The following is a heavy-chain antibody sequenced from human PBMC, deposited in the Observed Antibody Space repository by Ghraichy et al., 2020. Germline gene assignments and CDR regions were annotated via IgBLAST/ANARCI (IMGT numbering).Heavy chain of an antibody. J-gene: IGHJ4*02. V-gene: IGHV4-34*01. CDR1: GGSFSGYY. CDR2: INHSGST. Sequence: SETLSLTCAVYGGSFSGYYWSWIRQPPGKGLEWIGEINHSGSTNYNPSLKSRVTISVDTSKNQFSLKLSSVTAADTAVYYCARGGRYSYGARDLDYWGQGTLVTVSS. CDR3: ARGGRYSYGARDLDY. D-gene: IGHD5-18*01.